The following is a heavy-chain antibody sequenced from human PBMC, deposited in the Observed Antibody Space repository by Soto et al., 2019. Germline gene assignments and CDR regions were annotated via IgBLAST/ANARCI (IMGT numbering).Heavy chain of an antibody. Sequence: GGSLRLSCSVSGFTFSTYSMAWIRQAPGKGLEWLSYITSSGSTMYYADSVKGRFTISRDNVKNSLHLQMNSLRAEDTAVYYCARDDYGGRGAAFEIWGQGTMVTVSS. CDR3: ARDDYGGRGAAFEI. CDR2: ITSSGSTM. CDR1: GFTFSTYS. V-gene: IGHV3-48*04. J-gene: IGHJ3*02. D-gene: IGHD4-17*01.